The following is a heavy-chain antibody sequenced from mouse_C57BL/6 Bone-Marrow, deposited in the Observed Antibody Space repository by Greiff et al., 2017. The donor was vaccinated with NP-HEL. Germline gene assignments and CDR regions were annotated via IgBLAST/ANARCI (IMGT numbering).Heavy chain of an antibody. Sequence: EVQRVESGPGLVKPSQSLSLTCSVTGYSITSGYYWNWIRQFPGNKLEWMGYISYDGSNNYNPSLKNRISITRDTSKNQFFLKLNSVTTEDTATYYCAREGLGYFDYWGQGTTLTVSS. CDR2: ISYDGSN. D-gene: IGHD2-4*01. J-gene: IGHJ2*01. V-gene: IGHV3-6*01. CDR3: AREGLGYFDY. CDR1: GYSITSGYY.